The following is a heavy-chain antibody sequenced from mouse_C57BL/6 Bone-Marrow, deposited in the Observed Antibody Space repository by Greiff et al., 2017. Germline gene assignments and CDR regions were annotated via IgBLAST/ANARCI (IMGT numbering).Heavy chain of an antibody. CDR3: ARSYDGYYPAWFAY. J-gene: IGHJ3*01. CDR2: IYPSDSET. D-gene: IGHD2-3*01. V-gene: IGHV1-61*01. Sequence: QVQLQQPGAELVRPGSSVKLSCKASGYTFTSYWMDWVKQRPGQGLEWIGNIYPSDSETHYNQKFKDKATLTVDKSSSTAYMQLSSLTSEDSAVYYCARSYDGYYPAWFAYWGQGTRVTVSA. CDR1: GYTFTSYW.